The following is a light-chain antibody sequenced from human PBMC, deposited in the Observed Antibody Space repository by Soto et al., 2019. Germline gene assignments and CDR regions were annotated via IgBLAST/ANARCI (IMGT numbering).Light chain of an antibody. Sequence: EIVMTQSPATLSVSPGERATLSCRASQSVSSNLAWYQQKPGQAPRLLIYGASTRATGIPARFSGSGSGTDFTLTISRLEPEDSAVYYCQQYGSSPWTFGQGTKVDIK. V-gene: IGKV3-15*01. J-gene: IGKJ1*01. CDR1: QSVSSN. CDR2: GAS. CDR3: QQYGSSPWT.